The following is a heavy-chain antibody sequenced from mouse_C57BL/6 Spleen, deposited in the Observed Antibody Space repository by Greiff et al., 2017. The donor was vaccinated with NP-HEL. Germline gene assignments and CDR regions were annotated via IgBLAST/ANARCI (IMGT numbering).Heavy chain of an antibody. CDR3: ARGNWDGRYYFDY. J-gene: IGHJ2*01. Sequence: EVQLQESGPELVKPGASVKIPCKASGYTFTDYNMDWVKQSHGKSLEWIGDINPNNGGTIYNQKFKGKATLTVDKSSSTAYMELRSLTSEDTAVYYCARGNWDGRYYFDYWGQGTTLTVSS. CDR1: GYTFTDYN. D-gene: IGHD4-1*01. CDR2: INPNNGGT. V-gene: IGHV1-18*01.